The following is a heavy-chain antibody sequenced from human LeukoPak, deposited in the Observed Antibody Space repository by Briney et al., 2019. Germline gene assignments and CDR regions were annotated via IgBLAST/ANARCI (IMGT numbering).Heavy chain of an antibody. CDR2: ISSSGSTI. CDR1: GFTFSSYE. Sequence: GGSLRLSCAASGFTFSSYEMNWVRQAPGKGLEWVSYISSSGSTIYYADSVKGRFTISRDNAKNSLCLQMNSLRAEDTAVYYCARVGVFSSSWLLHWGQGTLVTVSS. D-gene: IGHD6-13*01. V-gene: IGHV3-48*03. J-gene: IGHJ4*02. CDR3: ARVGVFSSSWLLH.